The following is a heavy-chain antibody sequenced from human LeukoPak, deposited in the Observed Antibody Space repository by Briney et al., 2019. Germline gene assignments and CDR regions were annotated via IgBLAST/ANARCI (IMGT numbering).Heavy chain of an antibody. CDR2: ISYDGNTK. J-gene: IGHJ4*02. Sequence: GGSLRLSCAASGFTFSSYGVHWVRQAPGKGLEWVAAISYDGNTKYYADSVKGRFTISRDNSKNTLYLQVNSLRAEDTAVYSCAREYCGGGSCYEDFFDYWGQGTLVTVSS. D-gene: IGHD2-15*01. V-gene: IGHV3-30*03. CDR3: AREYCGGGSCYEDFFDY. CDR1: GFTFSSYG.